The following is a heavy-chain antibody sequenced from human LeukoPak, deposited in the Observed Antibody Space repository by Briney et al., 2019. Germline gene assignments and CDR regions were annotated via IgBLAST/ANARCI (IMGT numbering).Heavy chain of an antibody. V-gene: IGHV3-21*01. J-gene: IGHJ3*02. CDR2: ISSSSSYI. CDR3: ARETYCSGGSCYKGNAFDI. D-gene: IGHD2-15*01. Sequence: GGSLRLSCAASGFTFSSYSMNWVRQAPGKGLEWVSSISSSSSYIYYADSTKGRFTISRDNAKNSLYLQMNSLRADDTAVYYCARETYCSGGSCYKGNAFDIWGQGTMVTVSS. CDR1: GFTFSSYS.